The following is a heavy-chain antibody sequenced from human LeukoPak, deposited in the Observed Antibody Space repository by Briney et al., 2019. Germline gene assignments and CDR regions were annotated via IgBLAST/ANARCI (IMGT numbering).Heavy chain of an antibody. CDR3: ARGRAKLDY. J-gene: IGHJ4*02. CDR2: INHSGST. V-gene: IGHV4-34*01. Sequence: SETLSLTCAVYGGSFSGYYWSWIRQPPGKGLEWIGEINHSGSTNYNPSLKSRVTISVDTSKNQSSLKLSSVTAADTAVYYCARGRAKLDYWGQGTLVTVSS. CDR1: GGSFSGYY.